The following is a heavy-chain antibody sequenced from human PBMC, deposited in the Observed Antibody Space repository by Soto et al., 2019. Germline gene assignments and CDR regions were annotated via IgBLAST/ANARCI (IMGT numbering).Heavy chain of an antibody. D-gene: IGHD5-18*01. CDR3: ARGVDTAMVPHFDY. CDR1: GFTFSSYG. J-gene: IGHJ4*02. CDR2: IWYDGSNK. V-gene: IGHV3-33*01. Sequence: QVQLVESGGGVVQPGRSLRLSCAASGFTFSSYGMHWVRQAPGKGLEWVAVIWYDGSNKYYADSVKGRFTISRDNSKNTLELQMNGLRAEDTAVYYCARGVDTAMVPHFDYWGQGTLVTVSS.